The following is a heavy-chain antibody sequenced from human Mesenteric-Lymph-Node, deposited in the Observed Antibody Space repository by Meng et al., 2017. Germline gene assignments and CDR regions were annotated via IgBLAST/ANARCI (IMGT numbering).Heavy chain of an antibody. V-gene: IGHV1-2*02. CDR3: ARGRIGYGDYDRDAFDI. CDR2: INPNSGGT. Sequence: ASVKVSCKASGYTFTGYYMHWVRQAPGQGLEWMGWINPNSGGTNYAQKFQGRVTMTRDTSISTAYMELSSLRSEDTAVYYCARGRIGYGDYDRDAFDIWGQGTMVTVSS. J-gene: IGHJ3*02. CDR1: GYTFTGYY. D-gene: IGHD4-17*01.